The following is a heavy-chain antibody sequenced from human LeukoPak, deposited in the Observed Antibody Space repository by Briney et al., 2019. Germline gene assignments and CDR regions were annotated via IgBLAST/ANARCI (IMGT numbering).Heavy chain of an antibody. CDR3: TRGRFLEWLLYHPTFDY. V-gene: IGHV1-69*01. D-gene: IGHD3-3*01. CDR2: IIPIFGTA. CDR1: GGTFSSYA. Sequence: SVKVSCKASGGTFSSYAISWVRQAPGQGLEWMGGIIPIFGTANYAQKFQGRVTIAADESTSTAYMELSSLRSEDTAVHYCTRGRFLEWLLYHPTFDYWGQGTLVTVSS. J-gene: IGHJ4*02.